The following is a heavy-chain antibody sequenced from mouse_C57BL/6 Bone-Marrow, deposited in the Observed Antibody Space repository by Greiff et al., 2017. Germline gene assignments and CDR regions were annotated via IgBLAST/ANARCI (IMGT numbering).Heavy chain of an antibody. D-gene: IGHD2-2*01. V-gene: IGHV1-63*01. CDR1: GYTFTNYW. J-gene: IGHJ2*01. Sequence: QVQLKESGAELVRPGTSVKMSCKASGYTFTNYWIGWAKQRPGHGLEWIGDIYPGGGYTNYNEKFKGKATLTADKSSSTAYMQCSSLTSEDSAIYYCARSWLREGYFDYWGQGTTLTVSS. CDR3: ARSWLREGYFDY. CDR2: IYPGGGYT.